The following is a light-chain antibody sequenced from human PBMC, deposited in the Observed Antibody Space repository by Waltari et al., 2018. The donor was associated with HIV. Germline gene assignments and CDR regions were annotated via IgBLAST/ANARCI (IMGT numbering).Light chain of an antibody. CDR3: AAWDDSLSGVL. CDR2: RNN. CDR1: SSNIGGNY. J-gene: IGLJ3*02. V-gene: IGLV1-47*01. Sequence: QSVLTQPPSASGAPGQRVTMSCSGSSSNIGGNYVYWYQHLPGSAPKLLISRNNNPPSGVPDRFSGSKSGTSASLAISGLRSEDEADYYCAAWDDSLSGVLFGGGTKLTVL.